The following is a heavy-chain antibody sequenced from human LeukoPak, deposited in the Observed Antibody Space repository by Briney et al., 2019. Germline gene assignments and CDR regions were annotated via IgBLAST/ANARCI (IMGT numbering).Heavy chain of an antibody. V-gene: IGHV3-11*04. J-gene: IGHJ3*02. CDR2: ISSSGSI. D-gene: IGHD3-22*01. Sequence: GGSLGLSCAASGFTFSDNYMSWIRQAPGKGLEWVSYISSSGSIYYADSVKGRFTISRDNAKNSLYLQMNSLRAEDTAVYYCARDWRDSSGKFPNDAFDIWGQGTMVTVSS. CDR3: ARDWRDSSGKFPNDAFDI. CDR1: GFTFSDNY.